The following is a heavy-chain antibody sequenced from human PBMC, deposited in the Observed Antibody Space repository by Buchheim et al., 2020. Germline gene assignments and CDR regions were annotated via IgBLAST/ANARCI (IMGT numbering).Heavy chain of an antibody. D-gene: IGHD2-21*02. CDR1: GFTFSSYG. Sequence: HVPLVESGGGVCQPGRSLRLSCAASGFTFSSYGMHWGVHAPVNGLEWVAVISYDGSNKYYADSVKGRFTISRDNSKNTLYLQMNSLRAEDTAVYYCAKDGGDSQWFDYWAREP. J-gene: IGHJ4*02. CDR2: ISYDGSNK. CDR3: AKDGGDSQWFDY. V-gene: IGHV3-30*18.